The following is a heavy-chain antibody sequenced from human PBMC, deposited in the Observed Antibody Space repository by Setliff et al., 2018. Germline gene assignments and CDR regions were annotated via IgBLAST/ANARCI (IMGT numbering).Heavy chain of an antibody. CDR3: ARAPRLEWILPTLDY. V-gene: IGHV1-18*01. D-gene: IGHD3-3*01. Sequence: ASVKVSCKASGYTFTSYGISWVRQAPGQGLEWMGWISAYNGNTNYAQKLQGRVTMTTDTSTSTGYMELRSLRYDDTAVYYCARAPRLEWILPTLDYWGQGTPVTVSS. CDR1: GYTFTSYG. J-gene: IGHJ4*02. CDR2: ISAYNGNT.